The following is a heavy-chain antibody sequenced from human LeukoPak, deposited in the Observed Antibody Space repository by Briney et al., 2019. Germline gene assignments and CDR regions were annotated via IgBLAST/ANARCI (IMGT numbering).Heavy chain of an antibody. J-gene: IGHJ4*02. CDR2: IYYSGTT. V-gene: IGHV4-39*07. CDR3: ARSVPPYGYDFWSGYSSI. D-gene: IGHD3-3*01. Sequence: SETLSLTCKVSGDSISSGSFFWGWIRQPPGKGLEWIGNIYYSGTTYYNPSLKSRVTISVDTSKNQFSLKLSSVTAADTAVYYCARSVPPYGYDFWSGYSSIWGQGTLVTVSS. CDR1: GDSISSGSFF.